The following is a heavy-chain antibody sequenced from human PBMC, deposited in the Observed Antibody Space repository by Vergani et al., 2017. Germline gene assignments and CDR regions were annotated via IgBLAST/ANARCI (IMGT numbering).Heavy chain of an antibody. D-gene: IGHD3-10*01. CDR2: ISGSGVSA. CDR1: EFTFSNYA. CDR3: AKQYFVSGNYLFDY. V-gene: IGHV3-23*01. J-gene: IGHJ4*02. Sequence: EVQLLESGGGLVQPGGSLRLTCAASEFTFSNYAMNWVRQAPGKGLEWVSGISGSGVSAYYTDSVTGRFTISRDNSKNMLFLQMNNLRTEDTAIYYCAKQYFVSGNYLFDYWGQGTLVTFSS.